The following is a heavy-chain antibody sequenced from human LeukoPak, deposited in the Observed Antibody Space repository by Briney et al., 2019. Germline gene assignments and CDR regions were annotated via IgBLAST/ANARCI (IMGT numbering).Heavy chain of an antibody. CDR3: ARERYGSGWYTSPNDY. CDR1: GFTFSSYW. Sequence: GGSLRLSCAASGFTFSSYWMHWVRQAPGKGLVWVSCINSDGSSTSYADSVKGRFTVCRDNAKNTLYLQMNSLRAEDSAVYYCARERYGSGWYTSPNDYWGQGTLVTVSS. D-gene: IGHD6-19*01. CDR2: INSDGSST. J-gene: IGHJ4*02. V-gene: IGHV3-74*01.